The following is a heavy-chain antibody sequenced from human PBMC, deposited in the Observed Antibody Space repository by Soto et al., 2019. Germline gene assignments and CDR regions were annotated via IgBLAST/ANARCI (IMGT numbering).Heavy chain of an antibody. Sequence: QVQLVESGGGVVQPGRSLRLSCAASGFTFSSYGMHWVRQAPGKGLEWVAVIWYDGSNKYYADSVKSRFTISRDNSKNTLYLQMNSLRAEGTAVYYCARVVGSSSFIDYWGQGTLVTVSS. D-gene: IGHD6-6*01. CDR2: IWYDGSNK. CDR3: ARVVGSSSFIDY. J-gene: IGHJ4*02. CDR1: GFTFSSYG. V-gene: IGHV3-33*01.